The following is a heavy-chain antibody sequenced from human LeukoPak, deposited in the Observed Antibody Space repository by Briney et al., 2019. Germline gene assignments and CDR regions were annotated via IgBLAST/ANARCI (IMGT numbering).Heavy chain of an antibody. CDR2: INPNSGGT. Sequence: ASVKLSFNSSRYTFTGYYIHWVRQAPGQGLELMGWINPNSGGTNYSQKFQGRVAMTRDTSNTTAHMDLKRLRPDDKAVHVCDSGFMGYDRSGYYDDDFDIWGQGTMVTVSS. CDR3: DSGFMGYDRSGYYDDDFDI. V-gene: IGHV1-2*02. J-gene: IGHJ3*02. D-gene: IGHD3-22*01. CDR1: RYTFTGYY.